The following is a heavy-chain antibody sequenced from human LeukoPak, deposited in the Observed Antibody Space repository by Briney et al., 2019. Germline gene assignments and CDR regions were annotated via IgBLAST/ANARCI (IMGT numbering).Heavy chain of an antibody. CDR2: VRSKAYGETA. CDR1: GFTFGDYA. CDR3: TRDRGAYNLYDY. J-gene: IGHJ4*02. Sequence: GGSLRLSCTASGFTFGDYAMSWIRQAPGKGLEWVGFVRSKAYGETADYAASVKGRFTISRDDSKAIAYLQMNSLRTEDTAVYHCTRDRGAYNLYDYWGQGTLVTVSS. V-gene: IGHV3-49*03. D-gene: IGHD1-1*01.